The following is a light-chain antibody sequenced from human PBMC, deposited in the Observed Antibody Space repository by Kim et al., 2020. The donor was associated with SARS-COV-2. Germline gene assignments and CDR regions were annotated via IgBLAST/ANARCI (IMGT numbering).Light chain of an antibody. CDR3: QQGYST. CDR2: QAS. CDR1: QSVDSW. V-gene: IGKV1-5*03. J-gene: IGKJ2*01. Sequence: DIQMTQSPSTLSAFVGNRVTITCRASQSVDSWLAWYQQKPGKAPKLLIYQASKLASGVPSRFSGSGSGTDFTLTISTLQPEDFGTYYCQQGYSTFGQGTKLEI.